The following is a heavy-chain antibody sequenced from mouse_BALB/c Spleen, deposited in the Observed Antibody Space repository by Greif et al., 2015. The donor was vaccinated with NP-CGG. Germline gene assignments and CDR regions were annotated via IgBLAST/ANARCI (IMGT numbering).Heavy chain of an antibody. CDR3: ARKEDAMDY. CDR1: GYTFTDYV. V-gene: IGHV1-77*01. Sequence: VQLQQPGPELVKPGASVKMSCKASGYTFTDYVINWVKQRTGQGLEWIGEIYPGSGSTYYNEKFKGKATLTADKSSNTAYMQLSSLTSEDSAVYFCARKEDAMDYWGQGTSVTVSS. J-gene: IGHJ4*01. CDR2: IYPGSGST.